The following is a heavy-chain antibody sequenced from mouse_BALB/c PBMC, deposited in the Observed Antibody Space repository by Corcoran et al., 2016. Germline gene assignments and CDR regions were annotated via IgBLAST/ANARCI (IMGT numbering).Heavy chain of an antibody. CDR2: ISYDGSN. CDR3: ARAGGRDAMDY. D-gene: IGHD1-1*01. J-gene: IGHJ4*01. CDR1: GYSITSGYY. Sequence: DVQLQESGPGLVKPSQSLSLTCSVTGYSITSGYYWNWIRQFPGNKLEWMGYISYDGSNNYNPSLKNRISITRDTSKNQFFLKLNSVTTEDTATYYCARAGGRDAMDYWGQGTSVTVSS. V-gene: IGHV3-6*02.